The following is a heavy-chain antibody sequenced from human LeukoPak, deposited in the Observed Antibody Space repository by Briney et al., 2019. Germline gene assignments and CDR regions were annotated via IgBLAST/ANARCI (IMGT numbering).Heavy chain of an antibody. CDR1: GGTFSSYA. Sequence: ASVKVSCKASGGTFSSYAISWVRQAPGQGLEWMGWINTNTGNPTYAQGFTGRFVFSLDTSVSTAYLQISSLKAEDTAVYYCARVTSTAAAIFDYWGQGTLVTVSS. D-gene: IGHD6-13*01. CDR2: INTNTGNP. J-gene: IGHJ4*02. CDR3: ARVTSTAAAIFDY. V-gene: IGHV7-4-1*02.